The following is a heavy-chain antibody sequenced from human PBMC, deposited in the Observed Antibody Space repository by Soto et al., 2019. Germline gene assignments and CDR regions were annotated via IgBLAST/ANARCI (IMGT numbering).Heavy chain of an antibody. CDR1: GGTFSSYA. CDR2: INAGNGNT. V-gene: IGHV1-3*01. J-gene: IGHJ4*02. CDR3: ARILLGSFFDY. Sequence: ASVKVSCKASGGTFSSYAISWVRQAPGQRLEWMGWINAGNGNTKYSQKFQGRVTITRDTSASTAYMELSSLRSEDTAVYYCARILLGSFFDYWGQGTLVTVSS. D-gene: IGHD2-8*01.